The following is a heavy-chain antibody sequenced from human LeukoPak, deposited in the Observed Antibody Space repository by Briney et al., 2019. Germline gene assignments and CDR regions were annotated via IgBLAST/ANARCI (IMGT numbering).Heavy chain of an antibody. J-gene: IGHJ4*02. V-gene: IGHV3-23*01. CDR2: ISDSGGRT. CDR1: GFTFSIYA. D-gene: IGHD3-9*01. CDR3: AREELRLTGTPLDY. Sequence: GGSLRLSCAASGFTFSIYAMSWVRQAPGKGLEWVSVISDSGGRTYYTDSVRGRFTISRDNSKNTVYLLMNSLRADDTAVYYCAREELRLTGTPLDYWGQGTLVTVSS.